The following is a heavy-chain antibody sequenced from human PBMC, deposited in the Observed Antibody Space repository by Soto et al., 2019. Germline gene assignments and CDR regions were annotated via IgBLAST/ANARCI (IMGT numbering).Heavy chain of an antibody. J-gene: IGHJ3*02. V-gene: IGHV3-30*18. Sequence: QVQLVESGGGVVQPGRSLRLSCAASVFTFSSYGMHWVRQAPGKGLEWVAVISYDGSNKYYADSVKGRFTISRDNSKNTLYLQMNSLRAEDTAVYYCAKDLGHGGRGAFDIWGQGTIVTVSS. D-gene: IGHD7-27*01. CDR2: ISYDGSNK. CDR3: AKDLGHGGRGAFDI. CDR1: VFTFSSYG.